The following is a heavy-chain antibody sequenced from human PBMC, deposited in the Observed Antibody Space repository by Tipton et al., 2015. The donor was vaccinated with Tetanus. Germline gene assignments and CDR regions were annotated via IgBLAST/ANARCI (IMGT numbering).Heavy chain of an antibody. CDR3: ARAPGLLIDL. J-gene: IGHJ5*02. V-gene: IGHV3-11*01. CDR1: GFTLSDYY. D-gene: IGHD3-10*01. CDR2: ISSSGATI. Sequence: SLRLSCAASGFTLSDYYMSWIRQAPGKGLEWLSYISSSGATINYADSVKGRFTLSRDTAKNSLYLLMDSLRADDTAVYYCARAPGLLIDLWGQGTLVSVSS.